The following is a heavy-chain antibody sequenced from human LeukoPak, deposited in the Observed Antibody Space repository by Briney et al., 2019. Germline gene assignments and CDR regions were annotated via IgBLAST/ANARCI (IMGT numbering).Heavy chain of an antibody. CDR2: ITGDSNTI. Sequence: GGSLRLSCAASGFAFSPYAMNWVRQAPGKRLEWVSFITGDSNTIYYADSMKGRFTVSRDNAENSLYLQMNSLSAEDTAVYYCARDRMGGSFDYWGQGTLVTVSS. CDR1: GFAFSPYA. CDR3: ARDRMGGSFDY. D-gene: IGHD2-15*01. J-gene: IGHJ4*02. V-gene: IGHV3-48*01.